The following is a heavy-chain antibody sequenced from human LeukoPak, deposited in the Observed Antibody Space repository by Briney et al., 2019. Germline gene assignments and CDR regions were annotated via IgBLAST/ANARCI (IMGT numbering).Heavy chain of an antibody. Sequence: GASVKVSCKASGYTFTGYYMHWVRQAPGQGLEWMGWINPNSGGTNYAQKFQGRVTMTRDTSINTAYMELSRLRSDDTAVYYCAGDMVRGVISRRVLEYWGQGTLVTVSS. V-gene: IGHV1-2*02. CDR1: GYTFTGYY. D-gene: IGHD3-10*01. CDR3: AGDMVRGVISRRVLEY. J-gene: IGHJ4*02. CDR2: INPNSGGT.